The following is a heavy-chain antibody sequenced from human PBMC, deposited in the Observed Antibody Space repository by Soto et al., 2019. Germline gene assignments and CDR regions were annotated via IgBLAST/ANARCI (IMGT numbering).Heavy chain of an antibody. V-gene: IGHV4-4*07. Sequence: PSETLSLTRTISGGSISSYYCSWIRQPAGKGLEWIGRIYTSGSTNYNPSLKCRVTMSVDTSKNQFSLKLSSVTAADTAVYYCARSPGKDTAMANYYYYGMDVWGQGTTVTVSS. CDR3: ARSPGKDTAMANYYYYGMDV. J-gene: IGHJ6*02. D-gene: IGHD5-18*01. CDR1: GGSISSYY. CDR2: IYTSGST.